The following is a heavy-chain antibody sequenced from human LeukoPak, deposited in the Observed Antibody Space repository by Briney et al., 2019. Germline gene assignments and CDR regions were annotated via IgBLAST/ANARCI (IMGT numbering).Heavy chain of an antibody. Sequence: ASVKVSCKASGYTFTSYYMHWVRQAPGQGLGWMGIINPSGGSTSYAQKFQGRVTMTRDTSTSTVYMELSSLRSEDTAVYYCARDFSLLDYYYGMDVWGQGTTVTVSS. CDR2: INPSGGST. D-gene: IGHD2-2*01. CDR3: ARDFSLLDYYYGMDV. J-gene: IGHJ6*02. CDR1: GYTFTSYY. V-gene: IGHV1-46*01.